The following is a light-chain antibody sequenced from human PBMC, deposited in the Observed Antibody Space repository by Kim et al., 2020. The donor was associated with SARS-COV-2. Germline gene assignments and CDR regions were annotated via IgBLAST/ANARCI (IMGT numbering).Light chain of an antibody. CDR2: SAS. CDR1: IITY. J-gene: IGKJ2*01. Sequence: IITYLNWYQQKPGKAPKLLIHSASSLVSGVPSRFSGSGSGTFFTLTISSLQDEDSATYYCQQSITFPYTFGQGTKLEI. V-gene: IGKV1-39*01. CDR3: QQSITFPYT.